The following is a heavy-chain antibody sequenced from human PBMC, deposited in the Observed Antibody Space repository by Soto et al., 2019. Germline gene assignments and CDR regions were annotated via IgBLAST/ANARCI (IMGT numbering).Heavy chain of an antibody. CDR3: ARRTYYYDSSGGDDAFDI. D-gene: IGHD3-22*01. J-gene: IGHJ3*02. V-gene: IGHV4-34*01. CDR1: GGSFSGYY. Sequence: SETLSLTCAVYGGSFSGYYWSWIRQPPGKGLEWIGEINHSGSTNYNPSLKSRVTISVDTSKNQFSLKLSSVTAADTAVYYCARRTYYYDSSGGDDAFDIWGQGTMVTVSS. CDR2: INHSGST.